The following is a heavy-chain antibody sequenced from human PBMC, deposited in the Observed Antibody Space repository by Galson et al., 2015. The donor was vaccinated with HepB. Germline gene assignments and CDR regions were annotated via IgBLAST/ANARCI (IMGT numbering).Heavy chain of an antibody. D-gene: IGHD3-3*01. CDR3: TRESLYYDFWSGYSFSGYYYYYMDV. CDR1: GFTFGDYA. V-gene: IGHV3-49*03. J-gene: IGHJ6*03. CDR2: IRSKAYGGTT. Sequence: SLRLSCAASGFTFGDYAMSWFRQAPGKGLEWVGFIRSKAYGGTTEYAASVKGRFTISRDDSKSIAYLQMNSLKTEDTAVYYCTRESLYYDFWSGYSFSGYYYYYMDVWGKGTTVTVSS.